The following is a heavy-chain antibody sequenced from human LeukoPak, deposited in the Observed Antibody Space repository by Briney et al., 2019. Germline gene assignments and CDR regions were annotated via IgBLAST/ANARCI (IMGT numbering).Heavy chain of an antibody. CDR1: GYTFTGYY. D-gene: IGHD3-3*01. V-gene: IGHV1-2*02. Sequence: ASVKVSCKASGYTFTGYYMHWVRQAPGQGLEGMGWINPNSGGTNYAQKFQGRVTMTRDTSISTAYMELSRLRSDDTAVYYCARSFAPYYDFWSGYYPFDYWGQGTLVTVSS. CDR2: INPNSGGT. CDR3: ARSFAPYYDFWSGYYPFDY. J-gene: IGHJ4*02.